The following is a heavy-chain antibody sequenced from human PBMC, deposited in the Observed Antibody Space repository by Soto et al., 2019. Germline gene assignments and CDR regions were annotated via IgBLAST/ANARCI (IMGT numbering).Heavy chain of an antibody. CDR1: GFTFSSYG. CDR3: ARGGYCSSTSCYTYYYYGMDV. CDR2: IWYDGSNK. V-gene: IGHV3-33*01. J-gene: IGHJ6*02. D-gene: IGHD2-2*02. Sequence: GGSLRLSCAASGFTFSSYGMHWVRQAPGKGLEWVAVIWYDGSNKYYVDSVKGRFTISRDNSKNTLYLQMNSLRAEDTAVYYCARGGYCSSTSCYTYYYYGMDVWGQGTTVTVSS.